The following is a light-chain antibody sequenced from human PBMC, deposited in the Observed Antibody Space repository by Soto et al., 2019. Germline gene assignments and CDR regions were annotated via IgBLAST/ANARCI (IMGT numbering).Light chain of an antibody. CDR2: SSN. CDR3: AAWYDSLNGPV. J-gene: IGLJ1*01. V-gene: IGLV1-44*01. Sequence: QSVLTQPPSASGTPGQRVTISCSGSSSNIGSNTVNWYQQLPGTAPKLLIYSSNQRPSGVPDRFSGSKSGTSASLAISGLQSEDEADYYCAAWYDSLNGPVFGTGTQLTVL. CDR1: SSNIGSNT.